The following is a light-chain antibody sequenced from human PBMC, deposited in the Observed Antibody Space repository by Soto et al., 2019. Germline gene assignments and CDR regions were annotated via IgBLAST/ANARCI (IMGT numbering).Light chain of an antibody. J-gene: IGKJ3*01. CDR3: QKYGSAFT. V-gene: IGKV3-20*01. CDR2: AAS. CDR1: QSVSSNY. Sequence: EIVLTQSPGTQSLSPGERATLSCRASQSVSSNYLAWYQHKPGQGPRLLIYAASSRATGIPDRFSGSGSGTDFTLTISRLEPEDSALYYCQKYGSAFTFGPGTKVEI.